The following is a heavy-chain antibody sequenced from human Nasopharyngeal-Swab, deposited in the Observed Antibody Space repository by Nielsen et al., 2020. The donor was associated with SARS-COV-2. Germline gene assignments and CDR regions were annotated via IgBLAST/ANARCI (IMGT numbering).Heavy chain of an antibody. V-gene: IGHV2-5*01. CDR2: IYGNDDK. CDR1: GSSLTTSGVS. CDR3: ARETVTTSFDY. Sequence: SGPTLVKPTQTLTLTCTFSGSSLTTSGVSVGWIRQPPGKALEWLALIYGNDDKRYSPSLKSRLTITKDTSKNQVVLTMTNMDPVDTATYYCARETVTTSFDYWGQGTLVTVSS. J-gene: IGHJ4*02. D-gene: IGHD4-11*01.